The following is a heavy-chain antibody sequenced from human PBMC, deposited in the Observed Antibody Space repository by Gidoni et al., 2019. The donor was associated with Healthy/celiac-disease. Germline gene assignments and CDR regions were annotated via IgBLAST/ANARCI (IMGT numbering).Heavy chain of an antibody. CDR2: ISYDGSNK. CDR1: DFTFSSYA. CDR3: ARGPHLGSGYSSNNLPPDY. D-gene: IGHD6-13*01. Sequence: QVQLVESGGGVVQPGRSVRLSCAASDFTFSSYAMHWVRQAPGKGLEWVTIISYDGSNKYYADSVKVRFTISRDNSKNTLYLQMNSLRAEDTAVYYCARGPHLGSGYSSNNLPPDYWGQGTLVTVSS. J-gene: IGHJ4*02. V-gene: IGHV3-30-3*01.